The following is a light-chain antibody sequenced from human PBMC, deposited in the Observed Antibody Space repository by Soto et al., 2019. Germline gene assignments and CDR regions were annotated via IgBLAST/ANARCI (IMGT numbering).Light chain of an antibody. V-gene: IGLV2-14*01. CDR1: SSDIDGYDY. CDR2: DVT. CDR3: SSYTSRNNVL. J-gene: IGLJ2*01. Sequence: QSALTQPASVSGSPGQSITMSCTGDSSDIDGYDYVSWYQHHPGEAPKLLIYDVTKRPSGVSNRFSASKSGNTASLTISGLQAEDEADYYCSSYTSRNNVLFGGGTKLTVL.